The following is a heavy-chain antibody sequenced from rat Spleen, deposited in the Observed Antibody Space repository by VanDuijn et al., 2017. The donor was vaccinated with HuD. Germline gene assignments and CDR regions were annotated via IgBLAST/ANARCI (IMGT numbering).Heavy chain of an antibody. CDR2: ITYDGSGT. D-gene: IGHD1-7*01. Sequence: EVRLVESGGDLVQPGRSLKLSCAASGFTFSDYAMAWVRQAPKKGLEWVATITYDGSGTYYRDSVKGRFTISRDNAKTTLYLQMDSLRSEDKATYYCARPSYGYPFAYWGQGTLVTVSS. CDR3: ARPSYGYPFAY. J-gene: IGHJ3*01. V-gene: IGHV5-7*01. CDR1: GFTFSDYA.